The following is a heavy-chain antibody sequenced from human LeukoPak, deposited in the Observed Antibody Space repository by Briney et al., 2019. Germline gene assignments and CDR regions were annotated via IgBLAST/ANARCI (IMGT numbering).Heavy chain of an antibody. Sequence: GGSLRLSCSASGFILRSHAMHWVRQAPGKGLEYVSRISDNGGSTSYADSVKGRFTISRDNSKNTLYLQMSSLRAVDTAVYYCVKDNEAGGSPFDRWGQGTLVTVSS. CDR3: VKDNEAGGSPFDR. V-gene: IGHV3-64D*06. J-gene: IGHJ4*02. D-gene: IGHD1-1*01. CDR1: GFILRSHA. CDR2: ISDNGGST.